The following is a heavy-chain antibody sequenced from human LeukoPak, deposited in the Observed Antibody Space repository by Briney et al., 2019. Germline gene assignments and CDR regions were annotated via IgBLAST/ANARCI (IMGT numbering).Heavy chain of an antibody. CDR3: ARVRYFDTSGYYYDFDP. V-gene: IGHV4-38-2*02. CDR1: GYSISTGYY. D-gene: IGHD3-22*01. Sequence: PSETLSLTCTVSGYSISTGYYWGWIRQPPGKGLEWIGDFYHSGKTYYNPSLKSRLTISVDTSRNQFSLTVRSVTAADTAMYYRARVRYFDTSGYYYDFDPWGQGTLVTVSS. CDR2: FYHSGKT. J-gene: IGHJ5*02.